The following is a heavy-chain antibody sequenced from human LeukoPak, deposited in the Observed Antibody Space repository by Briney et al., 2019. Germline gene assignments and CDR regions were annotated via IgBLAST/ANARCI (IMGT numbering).Heavy chain of an antibody. CDR3: ARGLVTMVRGVRYDY. J-gene: IGHJ4*02. D-gene: IGHD3-10*01. Sequence: GASVKVSCKASGYTFTSYGISWVRQAPGQGLEWMGWINPNSGGTNYAQKFQGRVTMTRDTSISTAYMGLSSLRSEDTAVYYCARGLVTMVRGVRYDYWGQGTLVTVSS. CDR2: INPNSGGT. V-gene: IGHV1-8*02. CDR1: GYTFTSYG.